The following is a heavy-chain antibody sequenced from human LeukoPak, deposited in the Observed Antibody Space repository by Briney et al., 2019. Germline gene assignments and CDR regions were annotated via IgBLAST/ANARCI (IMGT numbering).Heavy chain of an antibody. D-gene: IGHD6-13*01. CDR2: ISAYNGNT. V-gene: IGHV1-18*01. CDR1: SYTFTSYG. J-gene: IGHJ4*02. CDR3: ARVRSLGIAAALADY. Sequence: GASVKVSCKASSYTFTSYGISWVRQAPGQGLEWMGWISAYNGNTNYAQKLQGRVTMTTDTSTSTAYMELRSLRSDDTAVYYCARVRSLGIAAALADYWGQGTLVTVSS.